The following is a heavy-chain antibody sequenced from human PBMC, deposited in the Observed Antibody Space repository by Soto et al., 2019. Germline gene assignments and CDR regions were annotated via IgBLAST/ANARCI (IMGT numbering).Heavy chain of an antibody. J-gene: IGHJ6*02. CDR2: IIPIFGTA. Sequence: SVKVSCKAAGGTFSSYAISWVRQAPGQGLEWMGGIIPIFGTANYAQKFQGRVTITADESTSRAYMELSSLRSEDTAVYYCASLCPGLAAAGPRTLDFWGQGGTVTVSS. CDR3: ASLCPGLAAAGPRTLDF. CDR1: GGTFSSYA. D-gene: IGHD6-13*01. V-gene: IGHV1-69*13.